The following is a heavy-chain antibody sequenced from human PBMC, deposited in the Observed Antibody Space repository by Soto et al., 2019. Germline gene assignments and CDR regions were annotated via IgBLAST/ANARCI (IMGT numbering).Heavy chain of an antibody. CDR1: GGSFSGYY. CDR2: IHGSGST. J-gene: IGHJ4*02. CDR3: ARGHAPPLY. Sequence: QVQLQLWGAGLLKPSETLSLTCAVYGGSFSGYYWSWIRQPPGKGLEWIGEIHGSGSTNYGPSLTSRVTMSADTSKNQISLKMSSVTAADTAVYYCARGHAPPLYWGPGTLVTVSS. V-gene: IGHV4-34*01.